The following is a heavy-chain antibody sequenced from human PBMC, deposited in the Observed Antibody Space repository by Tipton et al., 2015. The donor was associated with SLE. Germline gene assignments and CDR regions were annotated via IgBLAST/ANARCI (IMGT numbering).Heavy chain of an antibody. CDR3: ARDNEFGGLWFREARKYTSHRGDAFDI. D-gene: IGHD3-10*01. CDR2: IYYSGNT. J-gene: IGHJ3*02. Sequence: TLSLTCAVSGGSIRSSSHYWGWIRQSPGKGLEWIGSIYYSGNTYYNPSVKSRVTISIDMSKNQFSLSLTSVTAADTAVYYCARDNEFGGLWFREARKYTSHRGDAFDIWGRGTMVTVSS. CDR1: GGSIRSSSHY. V-gene: IGHV4-39*07.